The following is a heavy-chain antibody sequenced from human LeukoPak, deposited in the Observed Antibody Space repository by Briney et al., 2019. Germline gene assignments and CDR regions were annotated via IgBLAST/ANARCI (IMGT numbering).Heavy chain of an antibody. CDR3: ARDWPDIVVVVDNWFDP. D-gene: IGHD2-15*01. J-gene: IGHJ5*02. V-gene: IGHV1-2*02. CDR2: INPNSGGT. CDR1: GYTFTGYY. Sequence: GASVEVSCKASGYTFTGYYMHWVRQAPGQGLEWMGWINPNSGGTNYAQKFQGRVTMTRDTSISTAYMELSRLRSDDTAVYYCARDWPDIVVVVDNWFDPWGQGTLVTVSS.